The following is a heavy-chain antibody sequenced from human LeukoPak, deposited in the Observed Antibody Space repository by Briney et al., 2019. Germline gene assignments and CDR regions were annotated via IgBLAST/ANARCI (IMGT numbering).Heavy chain of an antibody. V-gene: IGHV4-39*07. J-gene: IGHJ4*02. Sequence: SETLSLTCTVSGGSISSGGYYWSWVRQPPGKGLEWIGEIYHSGSTNYNPSLKSRVTISVDKSKNQFSLKLSSVTAADTAVYYCARAGGSSGWNVDYWGQGTLVTVSS. CDR3: ARAGGSSGWNVDY. CDR1: GGSISSGGYY. D-gene: IGHD6-19*01. CDR2: IYHSGST.